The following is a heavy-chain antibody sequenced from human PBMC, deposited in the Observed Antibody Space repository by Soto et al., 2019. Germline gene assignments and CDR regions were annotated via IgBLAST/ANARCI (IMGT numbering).Heavy chain of an antibody. Sequence: SETLSLTCTVSGGSISSSSYYWGWIRQPPGKGLEWIGSIYYSGSTYYNPSLKSRVTISVDTSKNQFSLKLSSVTAADTAVYYCARIYSGYGEVAYYFDYWGQGTLVTVSS. D-gene: IGHD5-12*01. V-gene: IGHV4-39*01. CDR1: GGSISSSSYY. CDR2: IYYSGST. CDR3: ARIYSGYGEVAYYFDY. J-gene: IGHJ4*02.